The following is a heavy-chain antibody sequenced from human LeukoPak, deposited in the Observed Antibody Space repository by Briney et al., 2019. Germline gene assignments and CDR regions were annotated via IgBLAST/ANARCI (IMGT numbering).Heavy chain of an antibody. CDR2: IYYSGNP. Sequence: SETLSLTCTVSGVSLSRSNSYWGWIRQPPGKGLEWIWWIYYSGNPYYNASLKSQLSISIGTSKNQFSLKLSSVTAADTAFHYWARVDRAANTVTNAFDIWGQGTMVTVSS. CDR3: ARVDRAANTVTNAFDI. CDR1: GVSLSRSNSY. V-gene: IGHV4-39*07. D-gene: IGHD4-17*01. J-gene: IGHJ3*02.